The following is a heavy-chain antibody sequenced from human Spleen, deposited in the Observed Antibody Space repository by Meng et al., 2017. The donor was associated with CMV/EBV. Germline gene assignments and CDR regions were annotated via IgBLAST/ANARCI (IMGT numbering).Heavy chain of an antibody. CDR1: GFSFDDFA. CDR3: ARDTRSGWSLFSDY. Sequence: SLKISCAASGFSFDDFAMHWVRQTPREGLEWVSGISGKSGFTGYADSVKGRFTISRDNAKNSLYLQMNSLRVEDTGVYYCARDTRSGWSLFSDYWGQGTLVTVSS. V-gene: IGHV3-9*01. D-gene: IGHD6-19*01. J-gene: IGHJ4*02. CDR2: ISGKSGFT.